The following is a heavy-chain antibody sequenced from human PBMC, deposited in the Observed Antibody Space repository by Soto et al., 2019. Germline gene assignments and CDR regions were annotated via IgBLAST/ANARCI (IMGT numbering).Heavy chain of an antibody. V-gene: IGHV3-23*01. D-gene: IGHD5-12*01. J-gene: IGHJ3*02. CDR3: ARVRDVDIVATTTFDI. CDR2: ISGSGSNP. Sequence: PGGSLRLSCAASGFTFSSYAMSWVRQAPGQGLEWVSAISGSGSNPYYADSVKGRFTISRDNSKNTLYLQMNSLRAEDTAVYYCARVRDVDIVATTTFDIWGQGTMVTVSS. CDR1: GFTFSSYA.